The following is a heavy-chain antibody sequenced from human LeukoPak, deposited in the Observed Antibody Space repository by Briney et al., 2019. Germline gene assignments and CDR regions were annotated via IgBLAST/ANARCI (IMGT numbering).Heavy chain of an antibody. CDR2: MNPNSGNT. Sequence: ASVKVSCKASGYTFTDYYLHWVRQAPGQGLEWIGWMNPNSGNTGYAQKFQGRVTITADESTSTAYMELSSLRSEDTAVYYCASLTTGEKIFDYGAGEP. V-gene: IGHV1-8*03. D-gene: IGHD7-27*01. J-gene: IGHJ4*02. CDR1: GYTFTDYY. CDR3: ASLTTGEKIFDY.